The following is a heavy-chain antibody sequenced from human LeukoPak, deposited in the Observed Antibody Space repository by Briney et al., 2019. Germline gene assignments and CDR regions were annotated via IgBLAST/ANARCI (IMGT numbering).Heavy chain of an antibody. CDR2: IYYSGST. CDR1: GGSISSYY. CDR3: AREASYCSGGSCYSRYYYGMDV. V-gene: IGHV4-59*01. D-gene: IGHD2-15*01. Sequence: SETLSLTCTVSGGSISSYYWSWIPQPPGKGLEWVGYIYYSGSTNYNPSLKSRVTISVDTSKNQFSLKLSSVTAADTAVYYCAREASYCSGGSCYSRYYYGMDVWGQGTTVTVSS. J-gene: IGHJ6*02.